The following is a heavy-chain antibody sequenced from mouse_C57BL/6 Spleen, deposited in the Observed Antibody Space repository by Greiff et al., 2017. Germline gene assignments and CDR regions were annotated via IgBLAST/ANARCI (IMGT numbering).Heavy chain of an antibody. D-gene: IGHD3-2*02. Sequence: DVMLVESGGDLVKPGGSLKLSCAASGFTFSSYGMSWVRQTPDKRLEWVATISSGGSYTYYPDSVKGRFTISRDNAKNTLYLQMSSLKSEDTAMYYCARPGAQATYYAMDYWGQGTSVTVSS. V-gene: IGHV5-6*02. CDR2: ISSGGSYT. CDR3: ARPGAQATYYAMDY. J-gene: IGHJ4*01. CDR1: GFTFSSYG.